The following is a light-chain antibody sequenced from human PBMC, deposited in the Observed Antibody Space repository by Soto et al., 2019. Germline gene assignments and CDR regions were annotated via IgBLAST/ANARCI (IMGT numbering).Light chain of an antibody. V-gene: IGLV2-14*01. J-gene: IGLJ1*01. CDR1: SSDVVGYDY. CDR3: SSHTSGDTRV. CDR2: EVT. Sequence: QSVLTQPASVSGSPGQSIAISCTGTSSDVVGYDYVSWYQQHPDKAPKLIIYEVTKRPSGVSNRFSGSKSGNTASLTISGLQPDDEADYYCSSHTSGDTRVFGSGTKVTVL.